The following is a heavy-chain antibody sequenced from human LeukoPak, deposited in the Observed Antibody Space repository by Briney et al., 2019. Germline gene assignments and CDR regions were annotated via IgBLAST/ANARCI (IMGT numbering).Heavy chain of an antibody. J-gene: IGHJ4*02. V-gene: IGHV1-18*01. CDR3: ARDDKFRSESYYQAFDC. Sequence: ASVKVSCKASGYTFSNYGVSWVRQAPGQGLEWMGWISAYSGDTKSSRDFQGRLTMTADTSTSTAYMELSNLRSDDTAVYYCARDDKFRSESYYQAFDCWGQGTLVTVSS. CDR2: ISAYSGDT. CDR1: GYTFSNYG. D-gene: IGHD1-26*01.